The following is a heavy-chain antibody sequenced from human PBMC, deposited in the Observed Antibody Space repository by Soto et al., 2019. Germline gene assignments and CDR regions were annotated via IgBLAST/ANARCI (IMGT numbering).Heavy chain of an antibody. V-gene: IGHV1-69*04. CDR2: IIPILGIA. CDR1: GGTFSSYT. Sequence: SVKVSCKASGGTFSSYTISWVRQAPGQGLEWMGRIIPILGIANYAQKFQGRVTITADKSTSTAYMELSSLRSEDTAVYYCVRDPGTTGGYYYYYVWGQGTTVTSP. D-gene: IGHD3-22*01. J-gene: IGHJ6*02. CDR3: VRDPGTTGGYYYYYV.